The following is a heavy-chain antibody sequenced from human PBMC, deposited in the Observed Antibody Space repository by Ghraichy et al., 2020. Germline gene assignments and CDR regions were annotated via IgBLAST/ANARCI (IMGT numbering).Heavy chain of an antibody. V-gene: IGHV3-53*01. CDR3: VRDLYDSNVY. CDR1: EFTVSSSY. J-gene: IGHJ4*02. CDR2: IFSDGIT. Sequence: GGSLRLSCATSEFTVSSSYKHWVRQAPGKGLEWVSSIFSDGITFFADSVKGRFILSRDNSKNTLYLQMNSLRAEDTALYYCVRDLYDSNVYWGQGTLVTVSS. D-gene: IGHD3-22*01.